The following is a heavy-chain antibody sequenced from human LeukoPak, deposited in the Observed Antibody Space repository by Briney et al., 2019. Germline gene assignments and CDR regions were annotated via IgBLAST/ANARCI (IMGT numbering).Heavy chain of an antibody. CDR2: ISSDGSSI. CDR1: GFTFSSYA. J-gene: IGHJ4*02. Sequence: GGSLRLSCAASGFTFSSYAMHWVRQAPGKGLEWVGVISSDGSSIYYADTVKGRFTISRDNSKNTLYLQMNSLRAEDTAVYYCARDVYNWKRPDYWGQGTLVTVSS. V-gene: IGHV3-30-3*01. CDR3: ARDVYNWKRPDY. D-gene: IGHD1-1*01.